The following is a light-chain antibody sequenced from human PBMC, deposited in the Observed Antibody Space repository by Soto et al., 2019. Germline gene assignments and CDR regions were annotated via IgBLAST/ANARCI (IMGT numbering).Light chain of an antibody. V-gene: IGLV1-44*01. CDR3: EAGVGSLNIVL. CDR1: GSSIGTNT. Sequence: QSVLTQPPSASGIPGQRVTISCSGSGSSIGTNTVNWYRQLPGTAPKLLIYGNNQRPSGVPDRFSGSKSGTSASLAISGLQSGDGAGFYWEAGVGSLNIVLFGGGTKVT. CDR2: GNN. J-gene: IGLJ2*01.